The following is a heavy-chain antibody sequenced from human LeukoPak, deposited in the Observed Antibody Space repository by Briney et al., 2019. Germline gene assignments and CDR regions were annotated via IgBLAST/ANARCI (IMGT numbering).Heavy chain of an antibody. D-gene: IGHD3-3*01. Sequence: ASVKVSCKASGYTFTSYGIIWVRQAPGQGLEWLGWISAYNGNTNYAQKLQGRVTMTTDTSTSTAYMELRSLRSDDTAVYYCARVYYDFWSGYEYDAFDIWGQGTMVTLSS. CDR2: ISAYNGNT. CDR1: GYTFTSYG. J-gene: IGHJ3*02. CDR3: ARVYYDFWSGYEYDAFDI. V-gene: IGHV1-18*01.